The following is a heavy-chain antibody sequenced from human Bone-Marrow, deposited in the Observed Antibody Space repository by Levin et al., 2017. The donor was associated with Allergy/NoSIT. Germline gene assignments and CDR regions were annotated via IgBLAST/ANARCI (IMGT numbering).Heavy chain of an antibody. Sequence: AGGSLRLSCTTSGFTFGDYAMSWFRQAPGKGLEWVGFIRSQTYGGTTEYAASVEGRFTISRADSDSIAYLQMDNLKTEDTAVYYCSSLRSWYLTEHWGQGTLVTVSS. D-gene: IGHD6-13*01. CDR3: SSLRSWYLTEH. J-gene: IGHJ1*01. V-gene: IGHV3-49*03. CDR2: IRSQTYGGTT. CDR1: GFTFGDYA.